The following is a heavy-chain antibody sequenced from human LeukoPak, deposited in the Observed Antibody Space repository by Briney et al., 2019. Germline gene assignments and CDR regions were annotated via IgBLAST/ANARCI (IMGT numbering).Heavy chain of an antibody. J-gene: IGHJ1*01. CDR1: GFTFSSSA. D-gene: IGHD2-21*02. V-gene: IGHV1-58*02. CDR3: APDRGGVTYCGGDCLSH. Sequence: SVKVSCKASGFTFSSSAMQWVRQARGQRLEWIGWIVVGSGNTNYAQKFQERVTITRDMSTSTAYMELISLRSEDTAVYYCAPDRGGVTYCGGDCLSHWGQGTLVTVSS. CDR2: IVVGSGNT.